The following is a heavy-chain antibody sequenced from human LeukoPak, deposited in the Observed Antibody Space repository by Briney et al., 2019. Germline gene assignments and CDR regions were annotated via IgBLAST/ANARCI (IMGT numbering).Heavy chain of an antibody. Sequence: GGSLRLSCAASGFTFSSSAMTWVRQAPGKGLEWVAVISYDGSNKYYADSVKGRFTISRDNSKNTLYLQMNSLRAEDTAVYYCAREGTFDYSSSWYYFDYWGQGTLVTVSS. CDR3: AREGTFDYSSSWYYFDY. V-gene: IGHV3-30-3*01. CDR1: GFTFSSSA. J-gene: IGHJ4*02. CDR2: ISYDGSNK. D-gene: IGHD6-13*01.